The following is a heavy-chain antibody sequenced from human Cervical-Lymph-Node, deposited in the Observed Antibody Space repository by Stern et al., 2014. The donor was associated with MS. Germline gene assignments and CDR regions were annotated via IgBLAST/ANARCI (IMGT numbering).Heavy chain of an antibody. CDR1: GYTFTSYG. D-gene: IGHD2-15*01. J-gene: IGHJ3*02. CDR2: ISCYNGNT. CDR3: ARGLLGSENAFDI. V-gene: IGHV1-18*01. Sequence: VQLVQAGAEVKKPGASVKVSCKASGYTFTSYGMSLVRQAPGQGREWIGLISCYNGNTNYAQKLQGRVTMTTDTSTSTADMELRSLRSDDTAVYYCARGLLGSENAFDIWGQGTMVTVSS.